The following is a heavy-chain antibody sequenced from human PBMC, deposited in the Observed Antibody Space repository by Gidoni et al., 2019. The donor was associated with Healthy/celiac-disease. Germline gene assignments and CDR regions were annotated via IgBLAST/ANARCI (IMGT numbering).Heavy chain of an antibody. CDR1: GFTFDDYA. J-gene: IGHJ4*02. CDR2: ISWNSASI. Sequence: EVQLVESGGGLVQPGRSLRLSCAASGFTFDDYAMHWVRQAPRKGLEWVSAISWNSASILYADSVKGRFTISRDNAKNSLYLQLNSLRPEDTALYFCAKARDVVVTELDYWGQGTLVTVSS. CDR3: AKARDVVVTELDY. D-gene: IGHD2-21*02. V-gene: IGHV3-9*01.